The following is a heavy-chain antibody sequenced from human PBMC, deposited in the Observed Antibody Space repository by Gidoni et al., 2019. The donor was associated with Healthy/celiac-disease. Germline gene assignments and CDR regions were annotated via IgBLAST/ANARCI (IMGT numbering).Heavy chain of an antibody. CDR2: IYYSGST. Sequence: QLQLQESGPGLVKPSETLSLTCTVSGGSISSSSYYWGWIRQPPGKGLEWIGSIYYSGSTYDNPSLKSRVPISVDTSKNQFSLKLSSVTAADTAVYYCARRYNRGYCSGGSCHFGYWGQGTLVTVSS. D-gene: IGHD2-15*01. V-gene: IGHV4-39*01. CDR1: GGSISSSSYY. CDR3: ARRYNRGYCSGGSCHFGY. J-gene: IGHJ4*02.